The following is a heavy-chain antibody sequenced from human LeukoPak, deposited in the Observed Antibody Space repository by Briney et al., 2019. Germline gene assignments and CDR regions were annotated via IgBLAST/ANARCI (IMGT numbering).Heavy chain of an antibody. CDR1: GYSFTSYW. V-gene: IGHV5-51*01. D-gene: IGHD5-12*01. Sequence: GESLKISCKGSGYSFTSYWIGWVRQMPGKGLEWMGIIYPGDSDTRYSPSFQGQVTISADKSISTAYLQWSSLKASDTAMYYCARQGAVATISDWLDPWGQGTLVTVSS. J-gene: IGHJ5*02. CDR2: IYPGDSDT. CDR3: ARQGAVATISDWLDP.